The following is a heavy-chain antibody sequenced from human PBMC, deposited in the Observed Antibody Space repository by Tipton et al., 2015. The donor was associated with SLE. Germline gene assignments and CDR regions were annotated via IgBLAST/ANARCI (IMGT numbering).Heavy chain of an antibody. CDR3: ANSRFVPEAY. CDR1: GFTFSSYG. J-gene: IGHJ4*02. CDR2: IQNDGSNK. V-gene: IGHV3-30*02. D-gene: IGHD3-3*01. Sequence: SGFTFSSYGMHWVRQAPGKGLEWLTFIQNDGSNKYYADSVKGRFTISGDNSKNTVSLQMNSLRADDTAVYYCANSRFVPEAYWGQGTLVTVSS.